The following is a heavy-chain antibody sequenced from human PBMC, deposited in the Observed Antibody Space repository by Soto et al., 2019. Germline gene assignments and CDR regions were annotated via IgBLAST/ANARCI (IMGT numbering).Heavy chain of an antibody. CDR1: GFSLTTGKMG. CDR3: ARMKVDSYQFYYAMDV. D-gene: IGHD3-9*01. V-gene: IGHV2-26*01. Sequence: SGPTLVNPTETLTLTCTVPGFSLTTGKMGVSWIRQPPGKALEWLAHIFSDNERSYSTSLQGRLTISKDTSGSQVVLSMTNVDPVDTATYYCARMKVDSYQFYYAMDVWGQGTTVTVSS. J-gene: IGHJ6*02. CDR2: IFSDNER.